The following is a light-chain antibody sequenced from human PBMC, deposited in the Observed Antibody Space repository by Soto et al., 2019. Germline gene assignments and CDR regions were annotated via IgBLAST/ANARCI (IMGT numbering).Light chain of an antibody. CDR2: EAS. V-gene: IGKV1D-13*01. CDR1: QGIYSH. Sequence: AIQLTQSPSSLSASVGDRVTIACRASQGIYSHLVWFQQKPGKAPKLLIYEASSLESGVPSRFSGSGYGTDFTLTISSLHPEDFATYYRPQLTNYPRTFGGGTKVGIK. J-gene: IGKJ4*01. CDR3: PQLTNYPRT.